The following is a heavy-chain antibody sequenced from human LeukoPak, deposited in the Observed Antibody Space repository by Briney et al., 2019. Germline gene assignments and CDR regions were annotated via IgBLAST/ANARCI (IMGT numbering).Heavy chain of an antibody. D-gene: IGHD2-21*01. V-gene: IGHV5-51*01. CDR2: IYPGDSDT. CDR3: ARRHLSGGDPYYFDY. J-gene: IGHJ4*02. Sequence: GESLKISCKGSGYSFTSYWIGWVCQMPGKGLEWMGIIYPGDSDTRYSPSFQGQVTISADKSIGTAYLQLSSLKASDSAMYYCARRHLSGGDPYYFDYWGQGTLVTVSS. CDR1: GYSFTSYW.